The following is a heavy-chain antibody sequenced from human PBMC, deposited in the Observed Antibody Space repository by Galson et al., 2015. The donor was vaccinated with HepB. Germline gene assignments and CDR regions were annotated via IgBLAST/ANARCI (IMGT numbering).Heavy chain of an antibody. V-gene: IGHV3-73*01. CDR3: TRHVVAAPRGMDV. CDR2: IRSKANSYAT. D-gene: IGHD2-15*01. J-gene: IGHJ6*02. Sequence: SLRLSCAASGFTFSGSAMHWVRQASGKGLEWVGRIRSKANSYATAYAASVKGRFTISRDDSKNTAYLQMNSLKTEDTAVYYCTRHVVAAPRGMDVWGQGTTVTVSS. CDR1: GFTFSGSA.